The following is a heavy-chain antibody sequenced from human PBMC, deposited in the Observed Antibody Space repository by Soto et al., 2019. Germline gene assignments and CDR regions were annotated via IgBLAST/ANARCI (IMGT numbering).Heavy chain of an antibody. CDR2: ISAYNGNT. CDR3: ARAVPPTDY. Sequence: QVQLVQSGAEVKKRGASVKVSCKASDYTFTSSGISWVRQPPGQGLEWMGWISAYNGNTNYAQKLPGRVTTTTNTTTSTAYMAMRSLRSDDTAVYYCARAVPPTDYWGQGTLVTVSS. J-gene: IGHJ4*02. V-gene: IGHV1-18*01. CDR1: DYTFTSSG.